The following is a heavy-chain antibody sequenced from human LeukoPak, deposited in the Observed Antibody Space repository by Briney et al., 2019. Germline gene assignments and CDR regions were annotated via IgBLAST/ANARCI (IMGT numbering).Heavy chain of an antibody. CDR3: ARAGVYSSGWLPDTFDY. CDR2: IYTSGST. V-gene: IGHV4-61*02. CDR1: GGSISSGSYY. D-gene: IGHD6-19*01. Sequence: SQTLSLTCTVSGGSISSGSYYWSWIRQPAGKGLEWIGRIYTSGSTNYNPSLKSRVTISVDTSKNQFTLKLSSVTAADTAVYYCARAGVYSSGWLPDTFDYWGQGTLVTVSS. J-gene: IGHJ4*02.